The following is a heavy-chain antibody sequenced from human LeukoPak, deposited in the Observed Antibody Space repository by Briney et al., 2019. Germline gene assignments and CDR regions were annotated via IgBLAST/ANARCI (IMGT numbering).Heavy chain of an antibody. V-gene: IGHV3-15*01. Sequence: GGSLRLSCAASGFTFSNAWMSWVRQAPGKGLEWVGRIKSKTDGGTTDYAAPVKGRSTISRDDSKDTLYLQMNSLKTEDTAVYYCTTYGSGRRYDYWGQGILVTVSS. J-gene: IGHJ4*02. CDR2: IKSKTDGGTT. CDR1: GFTFSNAW. CDR3: TTYGSGRRYDY. D-gene: IGHD3-10*01.